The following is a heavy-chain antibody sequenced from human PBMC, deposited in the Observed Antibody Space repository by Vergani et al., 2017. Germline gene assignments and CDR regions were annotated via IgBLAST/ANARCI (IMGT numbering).Heavy chain of an antibody. D-gene: IGHD6-13*01. CDR1: GYSLTELT. CDR3: ARDGSSSWPYYYYYMDV. J-gene: IGHJ6*03. CDR2: INPNSGGT. Sequence: QVQLVQSGSEVRKPGASVKVSCQVSGYSLTELTIHWVRQAPGQGLEWMGWINPNSGGTNYAQKFQGRVTMTRDTSISTAYMELSRLRSDDTAVYYCARDGSSSWPYYYYYMDVWGKGTTVTVSS. V-gene: IGHV1-2*02.